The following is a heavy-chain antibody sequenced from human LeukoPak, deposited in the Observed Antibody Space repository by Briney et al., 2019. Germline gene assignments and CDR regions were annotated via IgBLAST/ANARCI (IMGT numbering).Heavy chain of an antibody. CDR1: GYTFTSYG. J-gene: IGHJ4*02. V-gene: IGHV1-18*01. Sequence: EASVKVSCKASGYTFTSYGISWVRQAPGQGLEWMGWISAYNGNTNSAQKLQGRVTMTTDTFMSTAYMELRSLRSDDTAVYYCAIHWGYCTSTDCPRYYFDYWGQGTLVTVSS. D-gene: IGHD2-2*01. CDR2: ISAYNGNT. CDR3: AIHWGYCTSTDCPRYYFDY.